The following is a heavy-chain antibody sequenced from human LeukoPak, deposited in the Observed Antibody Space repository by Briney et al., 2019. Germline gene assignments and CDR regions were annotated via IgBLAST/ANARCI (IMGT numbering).Heavy chain of an antibody. V-gene: IGHV5-51*01. CDR2: IYPGYSDG. J-gene: IGHJ5*02. CDR1: GYILTNNW. CDR3: VRFALSSSLDH. Sequence: GESLKTSCKISGYILTNNWIGWVRQVPGKGLEWMGLIYPGYSDGKYSPSFQGQVTLSVDASISTAYLQLSGLRASDTAIYYCVRFALSSSLDHWGQGTLVTVSS. D-gene: IGHD6-13*01.